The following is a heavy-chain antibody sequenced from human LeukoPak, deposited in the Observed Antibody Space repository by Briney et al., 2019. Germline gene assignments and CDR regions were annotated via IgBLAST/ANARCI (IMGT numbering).Heavy chain of an antibody. Sequence: SETLSLTCTVSGGSISSYYWSWIRQPPGKGLEWIGYIYYSGSTNYNPPLKSRATISVDTSKNQFSLKLSSVTAADTAVYYCARGWRPYFDYWGQGTLVTVSS. CDR1: GGSISSYY. J-gene: IGHJ4*02. V-gene: IGHV4-59*01. CDR3: ARGWRPYFDY. CDR2: IYYSGST.